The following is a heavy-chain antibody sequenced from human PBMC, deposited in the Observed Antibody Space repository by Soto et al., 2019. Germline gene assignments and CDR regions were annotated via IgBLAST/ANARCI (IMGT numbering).Heavy chain of an antibody. J-gene: IGHJ3*02. Sequence: ASVKVSCKASGYIFTNSGISWVRQAPGQGLEWMGWISAYNGNTNYAQKLQGRVTMTTDTSTSTAYMELRSLRSDDTAVYYCARAPPKRTYYYDSGGYYRAFDIWGQGTMVTVSS. CDR3: ARAPPKRTYYYDSGGYYRAFDI. D-gene: IGHD3-22*01. CDR2: ISAYNGNT. V-gene: IGHV1-18*01. CDR1: GYIFTNSG.